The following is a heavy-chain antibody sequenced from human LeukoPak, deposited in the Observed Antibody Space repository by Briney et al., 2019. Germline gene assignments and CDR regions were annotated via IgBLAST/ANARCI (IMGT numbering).Heavy chain of an antibody. V-gene: IGHV4-59*01. Sequence: PSETLSLTCTVSGGSISSYYWSWIRQPPGKGLEWIGYIYYSGSINYNPSLKSRVTISVDTSKNQFSLKLSSVTAADTAVYYCASGVVGAPYYYYYGMDVWGQGTTVTVSS. CDR1: GGSISSYY. D-gene: IGHD1-26*01. CDR3: ASGVVGAPYYYYYGMDV. CDR2: IYYSGSI. J-gene: IGHJ6*02.